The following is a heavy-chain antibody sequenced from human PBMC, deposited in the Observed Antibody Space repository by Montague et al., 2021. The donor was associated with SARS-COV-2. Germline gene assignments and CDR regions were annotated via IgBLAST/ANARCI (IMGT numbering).Heavy chain of an antibody. Sequence: TLSLTSTVSGGSISSGGYYWSWIRQHPGKGLEWIGYIYYSGSTYYXPSLKSRVTISVDTSKNQFSLKVSSVTAADTAVYYCARGIGCFDWLLSSPLDVWGQGTTVTVSS. D-gene: IGHD3-9*01. CDR3: ARGIGCFDWLLSSPLDV. CDR1: GGSISSGGYY. V-gene: IGHV4-31*03. CDR2: IYYSGST. J-gene: IGHJ6*02.